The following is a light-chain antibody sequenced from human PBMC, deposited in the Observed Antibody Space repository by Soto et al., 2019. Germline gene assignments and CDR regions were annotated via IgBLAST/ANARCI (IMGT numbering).Light chain of an antibody. CDR1: QSVSSY. V-gene: IGKV3-11*01. CDR2: DAS. J-gene: IGKJ5*01. CDR3: QQRSNWPIT. Sequence: EIVLSQSPATVSLSPGERDTLPCRASQSVSSYLAWYQQKPGQAPRLLIYDASNRATGIPARFSGSGSGTDFTLTISSLEPEDFAVYYCQQRSNWPITFAQGTRLEIK.